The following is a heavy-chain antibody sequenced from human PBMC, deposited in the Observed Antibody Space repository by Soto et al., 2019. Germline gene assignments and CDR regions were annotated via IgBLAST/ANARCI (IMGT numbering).Heavy chain of an antibody. CDR1: GFSLSTSGVG. Sequence: QITLRESGPTLVKPTQTLTLTCTFSGFSLSTSGVGVGWIRQPPGKALEWLALIYWDDDKRYSQSLKSRLTITKENSKNKVVLTMTNMDPVDTATYYCANSTWYNWNDGFDYWGQGTLVTVSS. J-gene: IGHJ4*02. V-gene: IGHV2-5*02. D-gene: IGHD1-1*01. CDR2: IYWDDDK. CDR3: ANSTWYNWNDGFDY.